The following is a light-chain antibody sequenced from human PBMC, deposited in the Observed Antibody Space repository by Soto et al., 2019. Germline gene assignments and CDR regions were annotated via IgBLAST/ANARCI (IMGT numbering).Light chain of an antibody. CDR1: SSDVAGYNY. Sequence: QSALTQPASVSGSPGQSITISCTGTSSDVAGYNYVSWYQQHPGKAPKLMIYEVSNRPSGVSNRFSGSKSGNTASLTISGLQAEDEADYYCNSYTSTSTVFGGGTQLTVL. J-gene: IGLJ2*01. CDR2: EVS. V-gene: IGLV2-14*01. CDR3: NSYTSTSTV.